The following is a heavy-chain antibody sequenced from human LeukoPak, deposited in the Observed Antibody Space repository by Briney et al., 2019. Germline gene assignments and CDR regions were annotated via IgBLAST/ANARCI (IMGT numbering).Heavy chain of an antibody. CDR3: AKGTSSGWYYFDY. V-gene: IGHV4-39*07. D-gene: IGHD6-19*01. J-gene: IGHJ4*02. CDR2: IYYSGYT. CDR1: DGSISSNSYY. Sequence: SETLSLTCTVADGSISSNSYYWGWIRQPPGKGLEWIGTIYYSGYTYSNPSLKSRVTISVDTSKNQFSLKLNSVTAADTAVYYCAKGTSSGWYYFDYWGQGALVTVSS.